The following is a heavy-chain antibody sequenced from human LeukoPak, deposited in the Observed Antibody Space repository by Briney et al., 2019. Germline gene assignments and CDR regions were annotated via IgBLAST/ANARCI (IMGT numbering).Heavy chain of an antibody. CDR3: ARYHPSRYCSSTSCLNYFDY. CDR2: IYYSGST. V-gene: IGHV4-39*01. Sequence: PSETLSLTCTVSGGSISSSSYYWGWIRQPPGRGLEWIGSIYYSGSTYYNPSLKSRVTISVDTSKNQFSLKLSSVTAADTAVYYCARYHPSRYCSSTSCLNYFDYWGQGALVTVSS. D-gene: IGHD2-2*01. J-gene: IGHJ4*02. CDR1: GGSISSSSYY.